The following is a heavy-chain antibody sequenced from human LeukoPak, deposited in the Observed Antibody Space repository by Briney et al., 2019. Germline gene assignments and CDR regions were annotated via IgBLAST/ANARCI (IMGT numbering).Heavy chain of an antibody. J-gene: IGHJ4*02. CDR3: AKMRGMPREAYHFDR. V-gene: IGHV3-23*01. CDR1: GFKFNIYT. D-gene: IGHD1-26*01. Sequence: GGSVTLSCVASGFKFNIYTMSWVRQAHGKGLEWISAVGSGGTRYYADSVKGRFTIYRDNSENTVSLQMDSLRADDTAMYDCAKMRGMPREAYHFDRWGQGTLVAVSS. CDR2: VGSGGTR.